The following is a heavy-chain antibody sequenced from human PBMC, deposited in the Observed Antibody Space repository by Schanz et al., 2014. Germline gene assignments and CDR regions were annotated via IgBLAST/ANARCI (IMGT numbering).Heavy chain of an antibody. Sequence: QVHLVQSGAEVKKPGASVKVSCKASGYIFTSYSMHWVRQAPGQGLEWLGIINPSGVSTSSAQEFQGRVTMTRDTSTSTLQMELSSLRSEDTAVYYCARDGVDAAAGGNYWGQGTLVTVSS. CDR2: INPSGVST. J-gene: IGHJ4*02. CDR3: ARDGVDAAAGGNY. V-gene: IGHV1-46*03. D-gene: IGHD6-13*01. CDR1: GYIFTSYS.